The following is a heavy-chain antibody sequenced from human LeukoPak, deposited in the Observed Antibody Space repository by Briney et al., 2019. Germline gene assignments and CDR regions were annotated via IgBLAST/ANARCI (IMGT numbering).Heavy chain of an antibody. CDR1: GYTFTSYG. CDR2: ISAYNGNT. J-gene: IGHJ4*02. V-gene: IGHV1-18*01. Sequence: ASVKVSCKASGYTFTSYGISWVRQAPGQGLEWMGWISAYNGNTNYAQKLRGRVTMTTDTSTSTAYMELRSLRSDDTAVYYCARDWPGYSYGPSYYFDYWGQGTLVTVSS. D-gene: IGHD5-18*01. CDR3: ARDWPGYSYGPSYYFDY.